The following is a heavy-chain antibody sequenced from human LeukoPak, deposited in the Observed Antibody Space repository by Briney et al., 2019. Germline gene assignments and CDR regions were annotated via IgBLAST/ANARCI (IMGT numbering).Heavy chain of an antibody. J-gene: IGHJ4*02. V-gene: IGHV4-39*01. Sequence: PSETLSLTCTVSGGSISSSSYYWGWIRQPPGKGLEWIGSIYYSGSTYYNPSLKSRVTISVDTSKNQFSLKLSSVTAADTAVYYCARHFLTGYYTDYWGQGTLVTVSS. CDR1: GGSISSSSYY. CDR2: IYYSGST. CDR3: ARHFLTGYYTDY. D-gene: IGHD3/OR15-3a*01.